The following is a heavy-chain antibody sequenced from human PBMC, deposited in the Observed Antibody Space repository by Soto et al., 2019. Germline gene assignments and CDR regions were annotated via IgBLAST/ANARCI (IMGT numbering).Heavy chain of an antibody. CDR1: GFTFSSLW. D-gene: IGHD6-19*01. J-gene: IGHJ4*02. CDR3: AIHSSGWFLDY. Sequence: GGSLRLSCVVSGFTFSSLWMSWVRQAPGKGLEWVANIKQDGSEKSYVDSVKGRFTISRDNAKNSLYLQMNSLRGEDTAVYYCAIHSSGWFLDYWGQGTLVTVSS. V-gene: IGHV3-7*01. CDR2: IKQDGSEK.